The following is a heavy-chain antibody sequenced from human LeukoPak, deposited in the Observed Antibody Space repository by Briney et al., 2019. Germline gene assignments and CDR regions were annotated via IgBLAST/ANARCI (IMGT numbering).Heavy chain of an antibody. V-gene: IGHV4-30-4*07. J-gene: IGHJ4*02. D-gene: IGHD1-26*01. CDR1: GDSISSDGHS. CDR2: IYHSGAA. CDR3: VRGVGGEYFYFDR. Sequence: SETLSLTCGVSGDSISSDGHSWSWIRQPPGKGLEWVGYIYHSGAAYHSPSLKSRLALSVDTSNNQFPLRLRSVTAADTAVYYCVRGVGGEYFYFDRWGQGALVTVSA.